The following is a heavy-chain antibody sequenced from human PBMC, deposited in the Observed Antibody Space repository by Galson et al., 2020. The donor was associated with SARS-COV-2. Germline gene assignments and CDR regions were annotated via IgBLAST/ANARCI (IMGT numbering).Heavy chain of an antibody. Sequence: SETLSLTCTVSGGSISSYYWSWIRQPPGKGLEWIGYIYYSGSTNYNPSLKSRVTISVDTSKNQFSLKLSSVTAADTAVYYCARAIAVAGTTRYYYYGMDVWGQGTTVTVSS. D-gene: IGHD6-19*01. V-gene: IGHV4-59*13. CDR1: GGSISSYY. CDR2: IYYSGST. CDR3: ARAIAVAGTTRYYYYGMDV. J-gene: IGHJ6*02.